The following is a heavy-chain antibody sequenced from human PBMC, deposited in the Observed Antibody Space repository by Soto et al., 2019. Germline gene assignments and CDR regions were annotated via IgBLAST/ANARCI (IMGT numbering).Heavy chain of an antibody. D-gene: IGHD2-2*01. CDR3: ARGRGVDVVVPAATYYYYYMDV. Sequence: SETLSLTCTVSGGSISSYYWSWIRQPPGKGLEWIGYIYYSGSTNYNPSLKSRVTISVDTSKNQFSLKLSSVTAADTAVYYCARGRGVDVVVPAATYYYYYMDVWGKGTTVTVSS. CDR1: GGSISSYY. CDR2: IYYSGST. V-gene: IGHV4-59*12. J-gene: IGHJ6*03.